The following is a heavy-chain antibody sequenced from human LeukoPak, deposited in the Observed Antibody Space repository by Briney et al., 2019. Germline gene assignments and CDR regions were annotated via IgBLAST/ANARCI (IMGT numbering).Heavy chain of an antibody. Sequence: GGSLKISCKGSGYSFTSYWIAWVRQMPGKGLEWMGIIYPGDSDTRYSPSFQGQVTISADKSISTAYLQWTSLEASDTAMYYCARLGVVVIATRDAFDIWGQGTMVTVSS. V-gene: IGHV5-51*01. J-gene: IGHJ3*02. D-gene: IGHD2-21*01. CDR1: GYSFTSYW. CDR2: IYPGDSDT. CDR3: ARLGVVVIATRDAFDI.